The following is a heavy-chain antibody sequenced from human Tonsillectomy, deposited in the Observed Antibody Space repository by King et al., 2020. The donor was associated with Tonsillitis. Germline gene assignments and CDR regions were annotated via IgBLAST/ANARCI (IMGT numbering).Heavy chain of an antibody. V-gene: IGHV3-23*04. CDR1: GFTFSSYA. Sequence: VQLVESGGGLVQPGGSLRLSCAASGFTFSSYAMSWVRQAPGKGLEWVSGISGGGLSTYYADSVKGRFTISRDNSKNTLYLQMNSLRAEDTALYYCAKDKDIVVLPAFDHWGQGTLVTVSS. J-gene: IGHJ4*02. CDR3: AKDKDIVVLPAFDH. CDR2: ISGGGLST. D-gene: IGHD2-2*01.